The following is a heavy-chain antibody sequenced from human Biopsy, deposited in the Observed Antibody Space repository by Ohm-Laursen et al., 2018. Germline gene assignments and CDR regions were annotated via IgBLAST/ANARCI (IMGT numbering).Heavy chain of an antibody. Sequence: GSLRLSCAASGFTFSSYSMNWVRQAPGKGLEWVSSISFGSGYIYYADSVKGRFTISRDNAENSLYLQLNSLRAEDTAVYYCARDSRRTAREGGMDVWGQGTTVTVSS. CDR2: ISFGSGYI. CDR1: GFTFSSYS. J-gene: IGHJ6*02. CDR3: ARDSRRTAREGGMDV. D-gene: IGHD6-6*01. V-gene: IGHV3-21*01.